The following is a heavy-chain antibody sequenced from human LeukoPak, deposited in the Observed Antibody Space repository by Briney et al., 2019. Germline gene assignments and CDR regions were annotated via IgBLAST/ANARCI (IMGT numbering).Heavy chain of an antibody. D-gene: IGHD5-12*01. CDR3: ARNGGYDYFGY. CDR2: INHSGST. V-gene: IGHV4-34*01. J-gene: IGHJ4*02. Sequence: PSGTLSLTCAVYGGSFSGYYWSWIRQPPGKGLEWIGEINHSGSTNYNPSLKSRVTISVDTSKNQFSLKLSSVTAADTAVYYCARNGGYDYFGYWGQGTQVTVSS. CDR1: GGSFSGYY.